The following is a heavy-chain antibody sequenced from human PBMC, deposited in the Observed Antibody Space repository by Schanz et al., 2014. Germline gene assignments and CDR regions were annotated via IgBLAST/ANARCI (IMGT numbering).Heavy chain of an antibody. J-gene: IGHJ4*02. D-gene: IGHD6-13*01. Sequence: QVQLVQSGAEMKKPGASVKVSCKASGHTFTGYYMHWVRQAPGQGLEWMGWINPNSGTTNYAQKFQGRVTMTRDTSTSTVYMELSSLRSEDTAVYYCARDGVDAAAGGNYWGQGTLVTVSS. CDR2: INPNSGTT. CDR3: ARDGVDAAAGGNY. CDR1: GHTFTGYY. V-gene: IGHV1-2*02.